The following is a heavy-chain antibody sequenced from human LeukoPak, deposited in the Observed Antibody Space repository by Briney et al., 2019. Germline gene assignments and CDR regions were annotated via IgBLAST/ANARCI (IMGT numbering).Heavy chain of an antibody. CDR3: ARELGTVTARRFDY. V-gene: IGHV3-30*02. CDR2: IRDDGTNE. CDR1: GFTFSASG. Sequence: PRGSLRLSCAASGFTFSASGMHWVRQAPGQGLEGVAFIRDDGTNEYYTDSVKGRFTISRDNSKNTLYLQMNSLRAEDTAVYYCARELGTVTARRFDYWGQGTLVTVSS. J-gene: IGHJ4*02. D-gene: IGHD4-17*01.